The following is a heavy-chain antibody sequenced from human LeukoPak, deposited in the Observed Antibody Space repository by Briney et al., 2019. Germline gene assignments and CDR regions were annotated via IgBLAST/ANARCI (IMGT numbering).Heavy chain of an antibody. D-gene: IGHD2/OR15-2a*01. V-gene: IGHV4-61*02. CDR3: ARYLLEWFDP. CDR1: GGSISSGSYY. CDR2: IYTSGST. J-gene: IGHJ5*02. Sequence: SQTLSLTCTVSGGSISSGSYYWSWIRQPAGKGLEWIGRIYTSGSTNYNPSLKSRVTISVDTSKNQFSLKLSSVTAADTAVYYGARYLLEWFDPWGQGTLVTASS.